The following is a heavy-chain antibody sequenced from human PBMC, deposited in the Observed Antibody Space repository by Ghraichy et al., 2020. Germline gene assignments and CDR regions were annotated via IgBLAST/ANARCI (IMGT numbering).Heavy chain of an antibody. CDR2: ISSSSSYI. V-gene: IGHV3-21*01. Sequence: GGSLRLSCAASGFTFSSYSMNWVRQAPGKGLEWVSSISSSSSYIYYADSVKGRFTISRDNAKNSLYLQMNSLRAEDTAVYYCAREERYLLVNYDYYGMDVWGQGTTVTVSS. CDR3: AREERYLLVNYDYYGMDV. J-gene: IGHJ6*02. D-gene: IGHD1-1*01. CDR1: GFTFSSYS.